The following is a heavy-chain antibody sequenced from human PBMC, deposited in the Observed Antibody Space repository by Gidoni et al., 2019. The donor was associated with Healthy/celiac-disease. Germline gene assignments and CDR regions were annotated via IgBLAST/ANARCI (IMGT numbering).Heavy chain of an antibody. Sequence: EVQLVESGGGLVQPGRSLRLSCAASGFTFDDYAMHWVRQAPGKGLEWVSGISWNCGSIGYADSVKGRFTISRDNAKNSLYLQMNSLRAEDTALYYCAKVTANWFDPWGQGTLVTVSS. V-gene: IGHV3-9*01. CDR2: ISWNCGSI. CDR1: GFTFDDYA. CDR3: AKVTANWFDP. D-gene: IGHD6-25*01. J-gene: IGHJ5*02.